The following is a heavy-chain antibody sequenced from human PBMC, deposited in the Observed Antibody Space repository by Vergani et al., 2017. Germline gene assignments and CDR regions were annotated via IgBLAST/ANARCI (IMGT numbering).Heavy chain of an antibody. CDR3: ARDYCSGGSCYLDY. D-gene: IGHD2-15*01. V-gene: IGHV1-3*01. J-gene: IGHJ4*02. Sequence: QVQLVQSGAEVKKPGASVKVSCKASGYTFTSYAMHWVRQAPGQRLEWMGWINAGNGNTTYSQKFQGRVTITRDTSASTAYMELSSLRSEDTAVYYCARDYCSGGSCYLDYWGQGTLVTVSS. CDR1: GYTFTSYA. CDR2: INAGNGNT.